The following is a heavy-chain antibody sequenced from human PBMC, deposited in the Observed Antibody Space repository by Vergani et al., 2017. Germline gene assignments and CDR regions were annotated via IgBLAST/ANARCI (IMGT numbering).Heavy chain of an antibody. D-gene: IGHD6-13*01. J-gene: IGHJ6*02. CDR2: ISGSGGST. CDR1: GFTFSCYA. Sequence: EVQLLESGGGLVQPGGSLRLSCAASGFTFSCYAMSWVRQAPGRGLEWVSAISGSGGSTYSADSVKGRFTISRDNSKNTLYLQMNNLRAGDTDVYYCAKESSSLPINYYYGMDVWSQGTTVTVSS. V-gene: IGHV3-23*01. CDR3: AKESSSLPINYYYGMDV.